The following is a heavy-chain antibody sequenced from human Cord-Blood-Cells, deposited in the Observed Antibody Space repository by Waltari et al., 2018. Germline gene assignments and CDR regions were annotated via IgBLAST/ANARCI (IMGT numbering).Heavy chain of an antibody. CDR2: ISSSSSYI. CDR3: ASNSGYDDY. CDR1: GFTFGDYA. J-gene: IGHJ4*02. V-gene: IGHV3-21*01. Sequence: EVQLVESGGGLVKPGRSLRLSCTASGFTFGDYAMSWFRQAPGKGLEWVSSISSSSSYIYYADSVKGRFTISRDNAKNSLYLQMNSLRAEDTAVYYCASNSGYDDYWGQGTLVTVSS. D-gene: IGHD5-12*01.